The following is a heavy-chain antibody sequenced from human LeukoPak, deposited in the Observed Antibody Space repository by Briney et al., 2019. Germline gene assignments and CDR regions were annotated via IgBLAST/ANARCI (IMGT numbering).Heavy chain of an antibody. Sequence: GGSLRLSCGASGFTFSSYEMNWVRQAPGKGLEWVSYISSRSSSIYYLDSVKGRFTISRDNAKNSLYLQMNSLRDEDTAVYYCARVIRRFGEFSSDYWGQGTLVTVSS. CDR1: GFTFSSYE. J-gene: IGHJ4*02. V-gene: IGHV3-48*02. CDR3: ARVIRRFGEFSSDY. CDR2: ISSRSSSI. D-gene: IGHD3-10*01.